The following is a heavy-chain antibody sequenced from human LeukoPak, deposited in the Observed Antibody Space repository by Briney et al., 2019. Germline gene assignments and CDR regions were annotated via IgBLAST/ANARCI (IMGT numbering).Heavy chain of an antibody. CDR3: ARGPPYDYGDNWFDP. CDR1: GYTFTSYD. D-gene: IGHD4-17*01. CDR2: MDPNSGNT. V-gene: IGHV1-8*01. Sequence: GASVKVSCKASGYTFTSYDINWVRQATGQGLEWMGWMDPNSGNTGYAQKFQGRVTMTRNTSISTAYMEPSSLRSEDTAVYYCARGPPYDYGDNWFDPWGQGTLVTVSS. J-gene: IGHJ5*02.